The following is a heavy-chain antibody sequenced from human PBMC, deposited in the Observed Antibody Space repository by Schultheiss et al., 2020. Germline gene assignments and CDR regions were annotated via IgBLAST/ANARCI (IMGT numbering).Heavy chain of an antibody. Sequence: GESLKISCAASGFTFSSYGMHWVRQAPGKGLEWVAVIWYDGSNKYYADSVKGRFTISRDNSKNTVYLQMNSLGAEDTAVYYCARRDGDAFDIWGQGTMVTVSS. CDR2: IWYDGSNK. CDR3: ARRDGDAFDI. D-gene: IGHD5-24*01. J-gene: IGHJ3*02. V-gene: IGHV3-33*01. CDR1: GFTFSSYG.